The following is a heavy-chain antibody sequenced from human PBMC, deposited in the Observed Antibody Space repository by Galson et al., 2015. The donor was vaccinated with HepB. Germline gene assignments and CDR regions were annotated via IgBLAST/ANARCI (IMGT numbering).Heavy chain of an antibody. CDR3: ARDRRYYDSSGLMDV. J-gene: IGHJ6*02. V-gene: IGHV1-18*01. CDR2: ISAYNGNT. Sequence: SVKVSCKASGYTFTSYGISWVRQAPGQGLEWMGWISAYNGNTNYAQKLQGRVTMTTDTSTSTAYMELRSLRSDDTAVYYCARDRRYYDSSGLMDVWGQGTTVTVSS. D-gene: IGHD3-22*01. CDR1: GYTFTSYG.